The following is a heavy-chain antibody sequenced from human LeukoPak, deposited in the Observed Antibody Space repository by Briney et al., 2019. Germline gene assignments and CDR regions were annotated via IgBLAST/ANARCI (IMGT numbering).Heavy chain of an antibody. CDR2: INHSGST. Sequence: KTSETLSLTCAVYGGSFSGYYWSWIRQPPGKGLEWIGEINHSGSTNYNPSLKSRVTISVDTSKNQFSLKLSSVTAADTAVYYCARDATWGKGTTVTVSS. D-gene: IGHD1-26*01. CDR3: ARDAT. CDR1: GGSFSGYY. J-gene: IGHJ6*04. V-gene: IGHV4-34*01.